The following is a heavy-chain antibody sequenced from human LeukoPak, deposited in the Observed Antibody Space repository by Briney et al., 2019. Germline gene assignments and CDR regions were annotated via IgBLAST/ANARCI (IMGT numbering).Heavy chain of an antibody. V-gene: IGHV1-8*01. J-gene: IGHJ6*03. D-gene: IGHD2-2*01. CDR1: GYTFTSYD. CDR2: MNPNSGNT. Sequence: GASVKVSCKASGYTFTSYDINWVRQATGQGLEWMGWMNPNSGNTGYAQKFQGRVTMTRNTSISTAYMELSSLRSEDTAVYYCARQGVPAAMGSYYYYMDVWGKGTTVTVSS. CDR3: ARQGVPAAMGSYYYYMDV.